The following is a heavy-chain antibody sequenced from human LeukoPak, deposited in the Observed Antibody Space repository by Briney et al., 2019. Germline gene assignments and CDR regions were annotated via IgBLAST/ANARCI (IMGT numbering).Heavy chain of an antibody. Sequence: GGSLRLSCAASGFIFSSYGMHWVRQAPGKGLEWVAVISYDGSNKYYADSVKGRFTISRDNSKNTLYLQMNSLRAEDTAVYYCARPGYCSGTSCPRFDPWGQGTLVTVSS. CDR3: ARPGYCSGTSCPRFDP. D-gene: IGHD2-2*01. V-gene: IGHV3-30*03. CDR2: ISYDGSNK. J-gene: IGHJ5*02. CDR1: GFIFSSYG.